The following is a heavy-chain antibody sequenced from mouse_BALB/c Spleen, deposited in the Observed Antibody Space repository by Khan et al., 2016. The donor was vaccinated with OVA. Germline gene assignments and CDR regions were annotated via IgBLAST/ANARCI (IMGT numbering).Heavy chain of an antibody. CDR1: GFSLTNYG. J-gene: IGHJ4*01. CDR2: IWSGGTT. CDR3: ASPLYDNGYAMDY. Sequence: QVQLKQSGPGLVQPSQSLSITCTVSGFSLTNYGIHWVRQSPGRGLEWLGVIWSGGTTDYNAPFVSRLSTIKDTSKSQVFFKMNSLQANDTAIYYCASPLYDNGYAMDYWGQGTTVTVSS. D-gene: IGHD2-3*01. V-gene: IGHV2-2*02.